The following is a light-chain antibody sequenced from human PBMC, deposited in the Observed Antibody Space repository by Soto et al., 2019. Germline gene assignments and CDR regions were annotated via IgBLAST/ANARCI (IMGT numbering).Light chain of an antibody. CDR3: QQYKDWPPYT. CDR2: GAS. V-gene: IGKV3-15*01. J-gene: IGKJ2*01. CDR1: QSISSN. Sequence: EILMTQSQATLSFSPGERATLSCRASQSISSNVAWYQQKPGQAPRLLIYGASTRATGVPARFSGGGSGTEFTLTISSLQSEDFAVYFCQQYKDWPPYTVGQGTKLEIK.